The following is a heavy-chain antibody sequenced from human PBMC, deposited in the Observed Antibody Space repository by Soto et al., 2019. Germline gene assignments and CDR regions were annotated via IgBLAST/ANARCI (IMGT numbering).Heavy chain of an antibody. CDR1: GYTFTSYD. V-gene: IGHV1-8*01. D-gene: IGHD5-12*01. CDR2: MNPNSGNT. J-gene: IGHJ4*02. Sequence: QVQLVQSGAEVKKPGASVKVSCKASGYTFTSYDINCVRQATGPGLEWMGWMNPNSGNTGYAHKFQGRVNRTRNTPIRTAYIELSSLRSAHTAVNYFAREVALIADNWGQGTLVTVSS. CDR3: AREVALIADN.